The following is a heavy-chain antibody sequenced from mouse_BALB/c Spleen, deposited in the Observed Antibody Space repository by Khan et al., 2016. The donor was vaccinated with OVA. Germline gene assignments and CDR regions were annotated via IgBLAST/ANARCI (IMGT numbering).Heavy chain of an antibody. Sequence: VQLQAAGAELVRPGVSVKISCKGSGYTFTDYAMHWVKQSHAKSLEWIGVISTYYDDADYNQRFQGKASMTVDRSSSTAYLELARLTSEDSAIYYCARGGRFAYWGQGTLVTVSA. V-gene: IGHV1S137*01. CDR3: ARGGRFAY. D-gene: IGHD1-1*02. J-gene: IGHJ3*01. CDR2: ISTYYDDA. CDR1: GYTFTDYA.